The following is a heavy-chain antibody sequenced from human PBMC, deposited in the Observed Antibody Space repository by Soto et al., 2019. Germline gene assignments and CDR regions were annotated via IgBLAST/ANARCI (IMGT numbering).Heavy chain of an antibody. Sequence: EVQLVESGGGLVQPGRSLRLSCTASGFTFGDYAMSWVRQAPGKGLEWVGFIRSKAYGGTTEYAASVKGRFTISRDDSKSIAYLQMNSLKTEDTAVYYCTRGSGMDVWGQGTTVTVSS. V-gene: IGHV3-49*04. J-gene: IGHJ6*02. CDR1: GFTFGDYA. CDR2: IRSKAYGGTT. CDR3: TRGSGMDV.